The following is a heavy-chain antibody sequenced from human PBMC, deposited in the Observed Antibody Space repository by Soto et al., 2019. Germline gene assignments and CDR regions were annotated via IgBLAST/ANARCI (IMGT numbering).Heavy chain of an antibody. CDR2: TYYRSKWYN. Sequence: SQTLSLTCAISGDSVSSNSAAWNWIRQSPSRGLEWLGRTYYRSKWYNDYAVSVKSRITINPDTSKNQFSLQLNSVTPEDTAVYYCARDKVLDWLPPKEVYQLDPWGQGTLVTVSS. CDR3: ARDKVLDWLPPKEVYQLDP. J-gene: IGHJ5*02. CDR1: GDSVSSNSAA. D-gene: IGHD2-2*01. V-gene: IGHV6-1*01.